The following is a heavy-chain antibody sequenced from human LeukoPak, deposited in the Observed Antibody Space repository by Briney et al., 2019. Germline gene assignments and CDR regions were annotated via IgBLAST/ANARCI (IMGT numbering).Heavy chain of an antibody. CDR2: IYSGGST. D-gene: IGHD3-22*01. CDR3: AREANFYDSSGYYHGGDY. V-gene: IGHV3-53*01. Sequence: GGSLRLSCAASGFTVSSNYMSWVRQAPGKGLEWVSVIYSGGSTYYADSVKGRFTISRDNSKNTLYLQMNSLRAEDTAVYYCAREANFYDSSGYYHGGDYWGQGTLVTVSS. J-gene: IGHJ4*02. CDR1: GFTVSSNY.